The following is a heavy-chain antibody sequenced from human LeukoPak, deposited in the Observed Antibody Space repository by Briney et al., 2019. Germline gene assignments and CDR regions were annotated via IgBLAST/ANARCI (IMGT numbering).Heavy chain of an antibody. CDR1: GYTFTSYA. Sequence: ASVKVSCKASGYTFTSYAMHWVRQAPGQRLEWMGWTSAYNGNTNYAQKLQGRVTMTTDTSTSTAYMELRSLRSDDTAVYYCARVKSRDIVVVVAATAFLAFDIWGQGTMVTVSS. CDR2: TSAYNGNT. V-gene: IGHV1-18*01. CDR3: ARVKSRDIVVVVAATAFLAFDI. D-gene: IGHD2-15*01. J-gene: IGHJ3*02.